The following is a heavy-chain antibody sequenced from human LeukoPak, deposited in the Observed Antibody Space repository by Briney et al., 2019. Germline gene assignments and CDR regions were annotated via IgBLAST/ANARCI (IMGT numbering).Heavy chain of an antibody. D-gene: IGHD6-19*01. CDR3: ARTREQWQVLDY. Sequence: GRSLRLSCAASGFAFGSYGIHWVRQAPGKGLEWVAVISHEGSYQNYADSVKGRFTISRDNSKNMVFLQVNSLSAEDTALYYCARTREQWQVLDYWGQGTLVTVSS. CDR1: GFAFGSYG. J-gene: IGHJ4*02. V-gene: IGHV3-30*03. CDR2: ISHEGSYQ.